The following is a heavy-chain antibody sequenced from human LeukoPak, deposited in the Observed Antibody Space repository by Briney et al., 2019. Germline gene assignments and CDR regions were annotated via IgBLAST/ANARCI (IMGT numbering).Heavy chain of an antibody. V-gene: IGHV3-43*02. CDR1: GFTFHDYA. CDR3: AKDGYGNYDY. CDR2: ISGHGDST. Sequence: PGGSLRLSCAAPGFTFHDYAMHWVRQVPGKGLEWVSLISGHGDSTYYADSVKGRFTISRVNSKNSLYLQMNSLRTEDTALYYCAKDGYGNYDYWGQGTLVTVSS. J-gene: IGHJ4*02. D-gene: IGHD4-11*01.